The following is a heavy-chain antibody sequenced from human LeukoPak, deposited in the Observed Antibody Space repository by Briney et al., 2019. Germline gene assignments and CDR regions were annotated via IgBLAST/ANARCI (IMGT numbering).Heavy chain of an antibody. V-gene: IGHV4-34*01. Sequence: KSSETLSLTCAVYGGSFSGYYWSWIRRPPGKGLEWIGEINHSGSTNYNPSLKSRVTISVDTSKNQFSLKLSSVTAADTAVYYCARAGGWYVWGQGTLVTVSS. CDR2: INHSGST. D-gene: IGHD6-19*01. CDR1: GGSFSGYY. J-gene: IGHJ4*02. CDR3: ARAGGWYV.